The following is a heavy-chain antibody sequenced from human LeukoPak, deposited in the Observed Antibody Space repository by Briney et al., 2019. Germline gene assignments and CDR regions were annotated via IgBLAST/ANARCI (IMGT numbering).Heavy chain of an antibody. Sequence: ASVKVSCKASGYTFTGYYMHWVRQAPGQGLEWMGWINPNSGGTNYAQKFQGRVTMTRDTSISTAYMELSRLRSDDTAVYYCARNVRKSRDGYNSLCYWGQGTLVTVSS. CDR2: INPNSGGT. CDR1: GYTFTGYY. D-gene: IGHD5-24*01. J-gene: IGHJ4*02. V-gene: IGHV1-2*02. CDR3: ARNVRKSRDGYNSLCY.